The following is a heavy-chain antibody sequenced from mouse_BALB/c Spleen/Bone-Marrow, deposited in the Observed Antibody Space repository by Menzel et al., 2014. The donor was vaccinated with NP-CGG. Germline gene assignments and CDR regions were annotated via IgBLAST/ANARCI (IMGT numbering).Heavy chain of an antibody. J-gene: IGHJ3*01. CDR3: ARFATGSFAY. Sequence: LVESGAELVRPGSSVKISCKASGYVFTDYWVNWLRQRPGQGLEWIGQIFPVNADTNYKANFKDKVTLTADKSSTTAYMQLNSLASEDSAVYFCARFATGSFAYWGQGTLVTVPA. V-gene: IGHV1-80*01. CDR2: IFPVNADT. CDR1: GYVFTDYW. D-gene: IGHD1-1*01.